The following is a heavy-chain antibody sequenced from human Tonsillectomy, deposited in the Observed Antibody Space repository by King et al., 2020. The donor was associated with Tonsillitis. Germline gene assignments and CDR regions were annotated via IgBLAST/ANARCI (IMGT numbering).Heavy chain of an antibody. J-gene: IGHJ4*02. V-gene: IGHV1-46*01. CDR2: INPSGGGT. CDR1: GSTFTNYY. D-gene: IGHD5-18*01. Sequence: QLVQSGAEVKKPGASVKVSCQASGSTFTNYYMHWVRQAPGQGLEWMGIINPSGGGTSYAQKFQGRVAMTRDTSTSTVYMELSSLRSKDTAVYHCARGHVDTAMGTFDYWGQGTLVTVSS. CDR3: ARGHVDTAMGTFDY.